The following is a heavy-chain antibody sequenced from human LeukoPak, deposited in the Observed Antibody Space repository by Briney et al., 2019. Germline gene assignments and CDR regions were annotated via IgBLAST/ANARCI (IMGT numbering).Heavy chain of an antibody. CDR2: IYYGGST. Sequence: SETLSLTCTVSGGSISRNSDYWGWIRQPPGKGLEWIGSIYYGGSTYYNPSLKSRVTISVDTSKNQFSLWLSSVTAADTAVYYCASTYGSGSFYYFYYMDVWGKGTTVTVSS. CDR3: ASTYGSGSFYYFYYMDV. CDR1: GGSISRNSDY. J-gene: IGHJ6*03. D-gene: IGHD3-10*01. V-gene: IGHV4-39*01.